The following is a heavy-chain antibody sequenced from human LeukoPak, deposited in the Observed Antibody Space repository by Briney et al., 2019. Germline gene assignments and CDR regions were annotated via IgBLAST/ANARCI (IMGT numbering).Heavy chain of an antibody. V-gene: IGHV1-46*01. CDR3: ARDQEGFDY. CDR1: GYTFTSNY. CDR2: INPRDGST. J-gene: IGHJ4*02. Sequence: ASVTVSCKASGYTFTSNYIHWVRQAPGQGLEWMGMINPRDGSTSYAQKFQGRVTVTRDTSTSTVHMELSGLRSEDTAVYYCARDQEGFDYWGQGTLVTVSS.